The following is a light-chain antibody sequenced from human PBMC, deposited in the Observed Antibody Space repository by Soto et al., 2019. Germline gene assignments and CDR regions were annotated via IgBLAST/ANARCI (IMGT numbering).Light chain of an antibody. J-gene: IGLJ2*01. CDR2: EVT. Sequence: QSALTQPPSVSGSPGQSVTISCTGTSSDVGTYNRVSWFQQSPGTAPKVLIYEVTNRPSGVPDRFSGSKSGNTASLTISGLRGEDEADYYCSSYASTSFVVFGGGTKLTVL. V-gene: IGLV2-18*02. CDR1: SSDVGTYNR. CDR3: SSYASTSFVV.